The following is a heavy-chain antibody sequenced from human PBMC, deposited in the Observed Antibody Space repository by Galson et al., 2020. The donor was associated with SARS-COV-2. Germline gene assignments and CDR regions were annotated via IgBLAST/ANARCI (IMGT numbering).Heavy chain of an antibody. CDR3: ASVGYYYGMDV. CDR2: IYYSGST. CDR1: GGSISSSSYY. V-gene: IGHV4-39*01. Sequence: SQTLSLTCTVSGGSISSSSYYWGWIRQPPGKGLEWIGSIYYSGSTYYNPSLKSRVTISVEMSKNQFSLKLSSVTAADTAVYYCASVGYYYGMDVWGQGTTVTVSS. J-gene: IGHJ6*02.